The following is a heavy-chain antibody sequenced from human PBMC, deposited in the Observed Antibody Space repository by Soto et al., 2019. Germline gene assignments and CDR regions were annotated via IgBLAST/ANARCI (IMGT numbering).Heavy chain of an antibody. J-gene: IGHJ5*02. CDR1: GYSFTTYA. D-gene: IGHD3-10*01. Sequence: QVQLVQSGAEVKKPGASVKVSCQASGYSFTTYAIHWVRQAPGQGLEWMGWINTANVNTEYSQKFQGRVTFTRDTSASPAYMELTSLTSEDTATYYCARRFKSAGWFHPLGQGTLVTVSS. CDR3: ARRFKSAGWFHP. V-gene: IGHV1-3*04. CDR2: INTANVNT.